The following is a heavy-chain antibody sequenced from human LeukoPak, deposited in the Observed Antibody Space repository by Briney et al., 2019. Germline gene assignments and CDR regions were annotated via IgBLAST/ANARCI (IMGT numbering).Heavy chain of an antibody. CDR3: ARGSPYDFWSGYYLAYYYYGMDV. CDR1: GYTFTSYD. D-gene: IGHD3-3*01. V-gene: IGHV1-8*01. J-gene: IGHJ6*02. Sequence: ASVKVSCKASGYTFTSYDINWVRQATGQGLEWMGWMNPNSGNTGYAQKFQGRVTMTRNTSISTAYMELSSLRSEDTAVYYCARGSPYDFWSGYYLAYYYYGMDVRGQGTTVTVSS. CDR2: MNPNSGNT.